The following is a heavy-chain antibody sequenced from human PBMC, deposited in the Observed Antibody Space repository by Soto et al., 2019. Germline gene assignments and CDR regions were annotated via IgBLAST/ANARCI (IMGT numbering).Heavy chain of an antibody. CDR3: ARGSGITMVRGVITWLEP. D-gene: IGHD3-10*01. CDR2: INHSGST. Sequence: SETLSLACAVSGGSFSAYYWTWIRQPPGKGLQWIGEINHSGSTNYNPSLKSRVTISVDMSKNQFSLKLSSVTAADTAVYYCARGSGITMVRGVITWLEPWGQGTLVTVSS. CDR1: GGSFSAYY. J-gene: IGHJ5*02. V-gene: IGHV4-34*01.